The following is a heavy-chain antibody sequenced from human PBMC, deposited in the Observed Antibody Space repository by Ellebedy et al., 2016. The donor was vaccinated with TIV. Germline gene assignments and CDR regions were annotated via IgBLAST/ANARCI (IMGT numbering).Heavy chain of an antibody. CDR1: GGSFSSYY. Sequence: MPGGSLRLSCTASGGSFSSYYWSWIRQPAGKGLEWTGRTYTRGSTNYNPSLKSRVTMSGDTSKNQFSLKLSSVTAADTAVYYCARTMVAANNWFDPWGQGTLGTVSS. CDR3: ARTMVAANNWFDP. V-gene: IGHV4-4*07. D-gene: IGHD2-15*01. J-gene: IGHJ5*02. CDR2: TYTRGST.